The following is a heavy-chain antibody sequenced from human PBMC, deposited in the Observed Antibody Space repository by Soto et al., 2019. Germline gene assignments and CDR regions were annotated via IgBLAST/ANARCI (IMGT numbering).Heavy chain of an antibody. CDR3: AAYSHKGY. D-gene: IGHD3-16*01. CDR1: GFTVSNNY. Sequence: EEQLVESGGDLVQPGGSLRLSCAASGFTVSNNYMSWVRQAPGKGLEWVSLIYSGGSTYYADSVKGRFTISRDSSKNTLYLQMNSLRAEDTAMYYCAAYSHKGYWGQGTRVTVYS. V-gene: IGHV3-66*01. CDR2: IYSGGST. J-gene: IGHJ4*02.